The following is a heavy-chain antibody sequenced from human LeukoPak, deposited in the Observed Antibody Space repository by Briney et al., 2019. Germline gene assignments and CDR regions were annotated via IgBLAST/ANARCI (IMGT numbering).Heavy chain of an antibody. CDR1: GFAFSNYA. CDR2: ISSGAGTT. CDR3: AKDLEQSYSGWSTSYDA. D-gene: IGHD6-19*01. V-gene: IGHV3-23*01. Sequence: PGGSLRLSCAASGFAFSNYAMSWVRQVPGKRREWVSAISSGAGTTGYADSVKGRFTISRVNSKSTIYLQMNSLRAEDTAVYYCAKDLEQSYSGWSTSYDAWGQGTLVTVSS. J-gene: IGHJ5*02.